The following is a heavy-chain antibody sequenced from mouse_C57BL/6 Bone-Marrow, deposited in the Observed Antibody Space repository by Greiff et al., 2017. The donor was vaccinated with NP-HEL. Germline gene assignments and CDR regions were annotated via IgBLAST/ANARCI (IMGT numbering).Heavy chain of an antibody. CDR3: ARGGWLLFAY. J-gene: IGHJ3*01. CDR2: IDPSDSST. Sequence: VQLQQPGAELVKPGASVKLSCKASGYTFTSYWMQWVNQRPGQGLEWIGEIDPSDSSTNYNQKFKGKATLTVDTSSSTAYMQLSSLTSEDSAVYYCARGGWLLFAYWGQGTPVTVSA. D-gene: IGHD2-3*01. CDR1: GYTFTSYW. V-gene: IGHV1-50*01.